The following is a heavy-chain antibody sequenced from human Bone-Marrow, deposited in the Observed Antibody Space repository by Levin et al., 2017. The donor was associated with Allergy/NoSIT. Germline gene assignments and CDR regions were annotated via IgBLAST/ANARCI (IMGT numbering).Heavy chain of an antibody. CDR3: AMGHPQQHLGGYWFDP. D-gene: IGHD1/OR15-1a*01. Sequence: SETLSLTCSVSGASIMSNDYYWSWFRQPPGKGLEWIGIIYYSGSTYFNPSLKNRVTMSKETSQNQFSLTLKSVTAADAGVYYCAMGHPQQHLGGYWFDPWGRGTRVTVSS. V-gene: IGHV4-39*07. J-gene: IGHJ5*02. CDR2: IYYSGST. CDR1: GASIMSNDYY.